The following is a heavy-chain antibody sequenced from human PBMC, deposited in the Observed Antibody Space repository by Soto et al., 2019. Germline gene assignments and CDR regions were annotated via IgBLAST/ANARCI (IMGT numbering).Heavy chain of an antibody. CDR1: GFTFSTYP. Sequence: GGSLRLSCADSGFTFSTYPMTRIRQAQGKGLEWVSTISATGSNTYYAYTAKGQFTISRDNAKNTLYLQMKGLRLEDTAIYYCAYYRFAGSNPAGAFELWGQGTMVTVSS. V-gene: IGHV3-23*01. CDR2: ISATGSNT. D-gene: IGHD1-26*01. J-gene: IGHJ3*01. CDR3: AYYRFAGSNPAGAFEL.